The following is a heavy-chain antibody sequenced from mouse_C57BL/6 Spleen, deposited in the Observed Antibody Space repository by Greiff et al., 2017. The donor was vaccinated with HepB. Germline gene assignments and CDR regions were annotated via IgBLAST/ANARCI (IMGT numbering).Heavy chain of an antibody. V-gene: IGHV5-16*01. Sequence: EVQLVESEGGLVQPGRSMKLSCTASGFTFSDYYMAWVRQVPEKGLEWVASINYDGSSTYYLDSLKSRFIISRDNAKNILYLQMSSLKSEDTATYYCARGGYGNYFDYWGQGTTLTVSS. J-gene: IGHJ2*01. CDR3: ARGGYGNYFDY. CDR1: GFTFSDYY. D-gene: IGHD3-1*01. CDR2: INYDGSST.